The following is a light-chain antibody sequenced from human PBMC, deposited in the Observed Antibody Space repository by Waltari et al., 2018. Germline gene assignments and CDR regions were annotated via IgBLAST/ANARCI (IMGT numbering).Light chain of an antibody. J-gene: IGKJ3*01. CDR2: SAS. Sequence: EIQMTQSPSSLSVSVGDRVTITCRASQSIDRYLNWYQQKEGRAPNLLIYSASNLQSGFPSRFSGSGTGTDFTLIISSMQHEDFATYYCQQSYSAPFTFGPGTKVDI. CDR3: QQSYSAPFT. V-gene: IGKV1-39*01. CDR1: QSIDRY.